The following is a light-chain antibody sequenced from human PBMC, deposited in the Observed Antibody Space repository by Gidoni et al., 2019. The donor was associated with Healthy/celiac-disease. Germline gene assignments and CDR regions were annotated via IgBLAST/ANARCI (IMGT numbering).Light chain of an antibody. Sequence: DLVMTQSPLSLPVTPGEPASISCRSSQSLLHSNGYNYLDWYLQKPGQSPQILSYLGSNRASGVPDRFSGSGSGTDFTLKISRVEAEDVGVYYCMQALQTTPTFGGGTKVEIK. V-gene: IGKV2-28*01. CDR1: QSLLHSNGYNY. CDR3: MQALQTTPT. J-gene: IGKJ4*01. CDR2: LGS.